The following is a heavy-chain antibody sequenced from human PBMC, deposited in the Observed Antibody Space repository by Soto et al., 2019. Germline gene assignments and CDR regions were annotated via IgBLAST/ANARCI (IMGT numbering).Heavy chain of an antibody. CDR3: ARDRGSDMDV. V-gene: IGHV4-61*08. J-gene: IGHJ6*02. Sequence: XXTLSLTCTVSGGSIISGGYYWSWIRQPPGKGLEWIXYIYYXGSTNYNPSLXXGVNILVXTSKNPFSMKLSSVTAADKAVYYCARDRGSDMDVWGQGTTVTVSS. CDR1: GGSIISGGYY. CDR2: IYYXGST.